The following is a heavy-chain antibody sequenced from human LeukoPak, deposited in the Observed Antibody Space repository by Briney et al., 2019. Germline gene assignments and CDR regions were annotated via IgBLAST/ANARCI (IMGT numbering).Heavy chain of an antibody. CDR1: GNTFTMYY. D-gene: IGHD2-21*02. Sequence: ASVMVSCKASGNTFTMYYIHWVRQAPGQGLEWMGMINPSDGATTYAQRFQGRVTMTRDMSTTTVYMDLRSLRSEDTAVYFCTREPRGGLTANLGGLFASYYTYYYMDVWGRGTTVTVSS. CDR3: TREPRGGLTANLGGLFASYYTYYYMDV. J-gene: IGHJ6*03. V-gene: IGHV1-46*01. CDR2: INPSDGAT.